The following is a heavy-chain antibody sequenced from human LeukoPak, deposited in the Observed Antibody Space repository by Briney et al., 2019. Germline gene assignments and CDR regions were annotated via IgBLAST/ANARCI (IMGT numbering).Heavy chain of an antibody. CDR3: ARHLDDYGPGSYEY. D-gene: IGHD3-10*01. J-gene: IGHJ4*02. CDR1: GGSISTYH. Sequence: PSETLSLTCAVSGGSISTYHWSWIRQPPGKGLEWIGYISYSGSTNYNPSLKSRVTISVDTSKSQFSLKLSSVTAADTAVYYCARHLDDYGPGSYEYWGQGTLVTVSS. CDR2: ISYSGST. V-gene: IGHV4-59*08.